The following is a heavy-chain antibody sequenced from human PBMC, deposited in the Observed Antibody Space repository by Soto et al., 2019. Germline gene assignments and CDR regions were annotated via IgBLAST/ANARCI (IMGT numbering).Heavy chain of an antibody. CDR2: LSNTGRRT. D-gene: IGHD3-10*01. J-gene: IGHJ4*02. CDR3: ATEMGASRGPFDN. V-gene: IGHV3-23*01. CDR1: VFPFGANA. Sequence: PGGSLRLSCVISVFPFGANAMSWVRQAPGKGLEWVSGLSNTGRRTYYADSVKGRFTISRDNSENTVYLQMNSLRVEDTAVYYCATEMGASRGPFDNWGQGTLLTVSS.